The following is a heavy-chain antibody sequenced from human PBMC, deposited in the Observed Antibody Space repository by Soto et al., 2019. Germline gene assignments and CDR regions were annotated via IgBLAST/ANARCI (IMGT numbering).Heavy chain of an antibody. D-gene: IGHD6-19*01. V-gene: IGHV3-48*01. J-gene: IGHJ5*02. CDR2: ISSGGGTT. Sequence: PGGSLRLSCAASGFTFSSYSMNWVRQAPGKGLEWVSYISSGGGTTYYADSVKGRFTISRDNSKNTLSLQMNSLRVDDTAVYHCAKGRIAVAAPFNWFDPWGQGTLVTVSS. CDR1: GFTFSSYS. CDR3: AKGRIAVAAPFNWFDP.